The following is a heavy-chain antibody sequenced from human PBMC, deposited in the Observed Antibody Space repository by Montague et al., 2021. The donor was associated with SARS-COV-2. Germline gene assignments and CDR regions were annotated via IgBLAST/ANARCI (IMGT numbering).Heavy chain of an antibody. CDR3: ARGLPVTTLFYYFGMDV. V-gene: IGHV4-34*01. CDR2: ISHGGGT. J-gene: IGHJ6*02. Sequence: SETLSLTCDVYGGSFSSYWSWIRQPPGRGLEWVGQISHGGGTNYNPSLKSRVTMSVDTSKNQFSLKLSSVTAADTAVYYCARGLPVTTLFYYFGMDVWGQGTTVTVSS. D-gene: IGHD4-11*01. CDR1: GGSFSSY.